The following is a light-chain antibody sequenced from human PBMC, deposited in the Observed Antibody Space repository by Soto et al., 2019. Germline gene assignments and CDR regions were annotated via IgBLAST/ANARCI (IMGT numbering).Light chain of an antibody. CDR3: HQYGSSAIT. CDR1: QPVNSGY. CDR2: GVS. V-gene: IGKV3-20*01. J-gene: IGKJ5*01. Sequence: IGRTPDLGCVSLPPGVEPAGRCLVSQPVNSGYLAWYQQKPGQTPRLLMYGVSTRDTGIPDRFSGSGAGTDFTLTIVRLEREDSAVYYCHQYGSSAITFGQGTRLEIK.